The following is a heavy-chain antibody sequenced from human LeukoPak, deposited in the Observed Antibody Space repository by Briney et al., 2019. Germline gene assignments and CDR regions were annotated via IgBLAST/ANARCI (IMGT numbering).Heavy chain of an antibody. CDR2: ISGSGSST. J-gene: IGHJ4*02. Sequence: GGSLRLSCAASGFTFSSYAMSWVRQAPGKGLEWVLGISGSGSSTYYADSVKGRFTISRDNSKNTLFLQMNSLRAEDTAVYYSAKEYSSGWYGEFDYWGQGTLVTVSS. CDR1: GFTFSSYA. CDR3: AKEYSSGWYGEFDY. D-gene: IGHD6-19*01. V-gene: IGHV3-23*01.